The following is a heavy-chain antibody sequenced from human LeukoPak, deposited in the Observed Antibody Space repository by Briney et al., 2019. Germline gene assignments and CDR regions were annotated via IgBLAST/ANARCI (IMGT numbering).Heavy chain of an antibody. Sequence: ASVKVSCKASGYTFTGYYMHWVRQAPGQGLEWMGWINPNSGGTNYAQKFQGRVTMTRDTSISTAYTELSRLRSDDTAVYYCARDSYDYVWGSYRYTLLNWFDPWGQGTLVTVSS. CDR1: GYTFTGYY. V-gene: IGHV1-2*02. J-gene: IGHJ5*02. D-gene: IGHD3-16*02. CDR2: INPNSGGT. CDR3: ARDSYDYVWGSYRYTLLNWFDP.